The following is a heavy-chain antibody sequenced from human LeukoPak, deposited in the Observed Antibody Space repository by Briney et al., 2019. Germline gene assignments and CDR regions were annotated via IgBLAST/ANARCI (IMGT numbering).Heavy chain of an antibody. CDR2: IYASGST. CDR3: AGAPAGSLEWLSPFDY. D-gene: IGHD3-3*01. CDR1: GGSISSSSYY. Sequence: SETLSLTCTVSGGSISSSSYYWGWIRQPAGKALEWIGRIYASGSTNYNPSLKYRVTITTDTSKNQLSLKLSSVTAADTAVYYCAGAPAGSLEWLSPFDYWGQGTLVTVSS. J-gene: IGHJ4*02. V-gene: IGHV4-61*02.